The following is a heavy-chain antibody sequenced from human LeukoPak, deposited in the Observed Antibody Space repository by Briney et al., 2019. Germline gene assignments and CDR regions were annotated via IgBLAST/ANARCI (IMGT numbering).Heavy chain of an antibody. Sequence: GGSLRLSCGASGFYFSSYSMNWVRQAPGKGLEWVSSINSGSTYMYYADSVKGRFTISRDNAKNSLHLQMDSLRAEDTAVYFCARVEATTGRNYHYYYMGVWGKGTTVTVSS. V-gene: IGHV3-21*01. CDR3: ARVEATTGRNYHYYYMGV. CDR2: INSGSTYM. J-gene: IGHJ6*03. CDR1: GFYFSSYS. D-gene: IGHD1-1*01.